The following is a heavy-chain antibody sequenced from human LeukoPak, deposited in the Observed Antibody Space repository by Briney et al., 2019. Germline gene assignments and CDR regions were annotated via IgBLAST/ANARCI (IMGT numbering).Heavy chain of an antibody. J-gene: IGHJ4*02. CDR2: ISYDGSNK. V-gene: IGHV3-30*18. D-gene: IGHD3-10*01. CDR3: AKDLGYYGSGGYFDY. Sequence: GGSLRLSCAASGFTFSSYGMHRVRQAPGKGLEWVAVISYDGSNKYYADSVKGRFTISRDNSKNTLYLQMNSLRAEDTAVYYCAKDLGYYGSGGYFDYWGQGTLVTVSS. CDR1: GFTFSSYG.